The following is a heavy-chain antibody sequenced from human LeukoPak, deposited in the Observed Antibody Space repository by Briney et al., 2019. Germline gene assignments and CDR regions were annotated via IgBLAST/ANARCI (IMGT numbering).Heavy chain of an antibody. D-gene: IGHD6-6*01. CDR3: ARGSEYSSSSYSDY. V-gene: IGHV1-2*02. CDR1: GYTFTGYY. J-gene: IGHJ4*02. Sequence: GASVKVSCKASGYTFTGYYMHWVRQAPGQGLEWMGWINPNSGGTNYAQKFQGRVTMTRDTSISTAYMELSRLRSDDTAVYYCARGSEYSSSSYSDYWGRGTLVTVSS. CDR2: INPNSGGT.